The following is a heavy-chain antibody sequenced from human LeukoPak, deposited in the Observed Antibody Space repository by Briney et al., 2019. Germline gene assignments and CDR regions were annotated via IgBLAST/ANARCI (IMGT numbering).Heavy chain of an antibody. CDR3: ARVRENYVWGSFPFDY. V-gene: IGHV3-33*01. J-gene: IGHJ4*02. D-gene: IGHD3-16*01. CDR2: IWYDGTNT. Sequence: PGGSLRLSCAASGFTFSSYGMHWVRQAPGKGLEWVAVIWYDGTNTYYADSVKGRFTISRDNAKNSLYLQMNSLRDEDTAVYYCARVRENYVWGSFPFDYWGQGTLVTVSS. CDR1: GFTFSSYG.